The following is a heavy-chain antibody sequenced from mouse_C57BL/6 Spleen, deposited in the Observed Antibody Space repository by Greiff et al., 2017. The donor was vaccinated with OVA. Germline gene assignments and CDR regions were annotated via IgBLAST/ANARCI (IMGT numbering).Heavy chain of an antibody. CDR1: GYTFTGYW. D-gene: IGHD2-5*01. V-gene: IGHV1-9*01. CDR3: ASRYSNYVAWFAY. Sequence: VQGVESGAELMKPGASVKLSCKATGYTFTGYWIERVKQRPGHGLEWIGEILPGSGSTNYNEKFQGKATFTADTSSNTAYMQLSSLTTEDSAIYYCASRYSNYVAWFAYWGQGTLVTVSA. CDR2: ILPGSGST. J-gene: IGHJ3*01.